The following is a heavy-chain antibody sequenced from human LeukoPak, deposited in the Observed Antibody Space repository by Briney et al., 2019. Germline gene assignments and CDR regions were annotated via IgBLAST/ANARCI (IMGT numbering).Heavy chain of an antibody. CDR2: INHSGST. D-gene: IGHD4-17*01. CDR1: GGSFRGYY. CDR3: ARGQLKSVTLRY. Sequence: YPSETLSLTCAVYGGSFRGYYWSWIRQPPGKGLEWIGEINHSGSTNYNPSLKSRVTISVDTSKNQFSLKLSSVTAADTAVYYCARGQLKSVTLRYWGQGTLVTVSS. V-gene: IGHV4-34*01. J-gene: IGHJ4*02.